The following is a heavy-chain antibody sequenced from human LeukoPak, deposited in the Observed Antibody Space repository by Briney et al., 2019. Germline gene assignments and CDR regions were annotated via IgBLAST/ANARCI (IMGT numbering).Heavy chain of an antibody. CDR1: GYTFTSYA. D-gene: IGHD6-19*01. J-gene: IGHJ3*02. Sequence: ASVKVSCKASGYTFTSYAMHWVRQAPGQRLEWMGWINAGNGNTKYSQKFQGRVTITRDTSASTAYMELSSLRSEDTAVYYCLTSVSSGWSNPHDIWGQGTMVTVSS. CDR2: INAGNGNT. V-gene: IGHV1-3*01. CDR3: LTSVSSGWSNPHDI.